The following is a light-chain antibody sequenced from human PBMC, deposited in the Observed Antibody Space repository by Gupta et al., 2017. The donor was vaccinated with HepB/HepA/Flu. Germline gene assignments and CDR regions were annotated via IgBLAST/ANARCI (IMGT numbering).Light chain of an antibody. CDR1: NIGSKS. Sequence: SYVLTQPPSVSVAPGKTARLTCGGNNIGSKSVHWYQQKPGQAPVLVIYYDSDRPSGIPERFSGSNSGNTATLTISRVEDGDEADYYCQVWDSSSDHLVVGGGTKLTVL. CDR3: QVWDSSSDHLV. J-gene: IGLJ2*01. CDR2: YDS. V-gene: IGLV3-21*04.